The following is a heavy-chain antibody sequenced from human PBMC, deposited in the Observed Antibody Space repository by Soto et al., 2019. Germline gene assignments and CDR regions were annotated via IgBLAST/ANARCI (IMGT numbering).Heavy chain of an antibody. Sequence: QVQLVQSGAEVKKPGSSVKVSCKASGGIFSSNIISWVRQAPGQGLEWMGRIIPILATANYAQKFQRRITITADKSTNTAYMELSRLRSDDTAVYYCARASEDCTNGVCYKAAFDIWGQGTRVTVSS. D-gene: IGHD2-8*01. J-gene: IGHJ3*02. CDR2: IIPILATA. CDR3: ARASEDCTNGVCYKAAFDI. CDR1: GGIFSSNI. V-gene: IGHV1-69*08.